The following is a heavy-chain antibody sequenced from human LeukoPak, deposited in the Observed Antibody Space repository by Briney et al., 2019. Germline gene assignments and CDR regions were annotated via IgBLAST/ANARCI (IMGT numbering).Heavy chain of an antibody. CDR2: INPNSGGT. D-gene: IGHD6-6*01. Sequence: ASVKVSCKASGYTFTGYYMHWVRQAPGQGLEWMGWINPNSGGTNYAQKFQGRVTMTRDTSISTAYMELSRLRSDDTAVYYCARVIAACVIYNWFDPWGQGTLVTVSS. J-gene: IGHJ5*02. V-gene: IGHV1-2*02. CDR1: GYTFTGYY. CDR3: ARVIAACVIYNWFDP.